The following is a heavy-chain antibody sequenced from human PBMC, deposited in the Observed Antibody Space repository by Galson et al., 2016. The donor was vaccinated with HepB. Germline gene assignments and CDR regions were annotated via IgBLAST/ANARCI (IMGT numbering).Heavy chain of an antibody. CDR2: ISGSDGRT. D-gene: IGHD3-22*01. CDR3: ARVDEGYYYLIDY. J-gene: IGHJ4*02. CDR1: GFTFSSYA. Sequence: SLRLSCAASGFTFSSYAMVWVRQAPGKGLEWISAISGSDGRTYYADSVKGRFTISRDNSKNSLYLQMNSLRDEDTAVYYCARVDEGYYYLIDYCGQGALVTVSS. V-gene: IGHV3-23*01.